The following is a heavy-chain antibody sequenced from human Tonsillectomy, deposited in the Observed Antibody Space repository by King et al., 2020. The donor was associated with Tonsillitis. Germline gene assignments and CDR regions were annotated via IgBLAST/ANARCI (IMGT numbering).Heavy chain of an antibody. Sequence: VQLQESGPGLVKPSQTLSLTCTVSGGSISSGGYYWSWIRQHPGKGLEWIGYIYYSGSTYYNPSLKSRVTISVDTAKNQFSLKLSSVTAADTAVYYCARVEQWELSPIFDYWGQGTLVTVSS. V-gene: IGHV4-31*03. J-gene: IGHJ4*02. CDR1: GGSISSGGYY. CDR2: IYYSGST. D-gene: IGHD1-26*01. CDR3: ARVEQWELSPIFDY.